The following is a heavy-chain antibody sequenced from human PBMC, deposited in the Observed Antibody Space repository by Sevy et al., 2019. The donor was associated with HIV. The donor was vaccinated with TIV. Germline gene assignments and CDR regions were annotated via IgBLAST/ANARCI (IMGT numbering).Heavy chain of an antibody. V-gene: IGHV3-33*01. CDR3: GRDHDTYDYDSSGSPRGTGYYGMDV. CDR1: GFTFSSYG. J-gene: IGHJ6*02. CDR2: IWYDGSNK. D-gene: IGHD3-22*01. Sequence: GGSLRLSCAASGFTFSSYGMHWVRQAPGKGLEWVAVIWYDGSNKYYADSVKGRFTISRDNSKNTLYLQMNSLRAEDTAVYYSGRDHDTYDYDSSGSPRGTGYYGMDVWGQGTTVTVSS.